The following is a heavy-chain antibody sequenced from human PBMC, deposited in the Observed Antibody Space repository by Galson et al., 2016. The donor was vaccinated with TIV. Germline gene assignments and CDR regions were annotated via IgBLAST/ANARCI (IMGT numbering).Heavy chain of an antibody. CDR3: ARADSVDISSTEY. V-gene: IGHV1-69*04. CDR1: GYTFTAYY. Sequence: SVKVSCKASGYTFTAYYVHWIRQAPGQGLEWMGRIIPVLGMTNYAQNFQGRVTITADRSTGTAYLELSSLKPGDTAVYYCARADSVDISSTEYWGQGTLVTVSS. J-gene: IGHJ4*02. D-gene: IGHD3-9*01. CDR2: IIPVLGMT.